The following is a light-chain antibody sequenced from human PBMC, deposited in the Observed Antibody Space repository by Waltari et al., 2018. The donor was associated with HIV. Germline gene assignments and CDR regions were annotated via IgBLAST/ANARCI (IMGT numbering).Light chain of an antibody. CDR3: QSYDSSLRNWV. V-gene: IGLV1-40*01. Sequence: QSVLTQPPSVSGAPGQRVTISCTGSSPNIGAGYDVHWYQQLPGTAPKLLIYGNSNRPSGVPDRFSGSKSGTSASLAITGLQPDDETDYYCQSYDSSLRNWVFGGGTKVTVL. CDR2: GNS. J-gene: IGLJ3*02. CDR1: SPNIGAGYD.